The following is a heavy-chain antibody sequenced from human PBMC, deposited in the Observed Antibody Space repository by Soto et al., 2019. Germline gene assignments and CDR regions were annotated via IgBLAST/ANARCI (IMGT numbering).Heavy chain of an antibody. J-gene: IGHJ5*02. CDR3: AREGGSYNWFDP. D-gene: IGHD3-10*01. CDR2: ISSSSGTI. V-gene: IGHV3-48*02. CDR1: GFTFSSYS. Sequence: PGGSLRLSCAASGFTFSSYSMNWVRQAPGKGLEWVSYISSSSGTIYYADSVKGRFTISRDNAKNSLNLQMNNLRDEVTAVYYCAREGGSYNWFDPWGQGTLVTVSS.